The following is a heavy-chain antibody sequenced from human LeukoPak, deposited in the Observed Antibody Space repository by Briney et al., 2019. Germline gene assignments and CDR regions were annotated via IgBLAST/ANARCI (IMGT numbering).Heavy chain of an antibody. CDR2: IYYSGST. Sequence: SETLSLNCTVSGGSISSYYWSWIRQPPGKGLEWIGYIYYSGSTNYNPSLKSRVTISVDTSKNQFSLKLSSVTAADTAVYYCARGHSGWYYFDYWGQGTLVTVSS. V-gene: IGHV4-59*01. CDR3: ARGHSGWYYFDY. CDR1: GGSISSYY. J-gene: IGHJ4*02. D-gene: IGHD6-19*01.